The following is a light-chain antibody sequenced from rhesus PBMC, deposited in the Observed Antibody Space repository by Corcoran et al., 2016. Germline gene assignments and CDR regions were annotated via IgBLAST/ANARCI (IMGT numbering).Light chain of an antibody. V-gene: IGKV3S9*01. CDR3: QLYINWPFT. CDR1: QSVSSY. CDR2: GAS. J-gene: IGKJ3*01. Sequence: EIVMTQSPATLSLSPGERATLSCRASQSVSSYVAWYPQKPAQAPRLLFYGASSRATGLPDRFRGSGSVTDFALTISSLGPEDFDVYYCQLYINWPFTFGPGTKLDIK.